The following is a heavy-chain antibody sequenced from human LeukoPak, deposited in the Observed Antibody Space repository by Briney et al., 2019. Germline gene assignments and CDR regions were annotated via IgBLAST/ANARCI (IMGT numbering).Heavy chain of an antibody. D-gene: IGHD3-3*01. CDR2: ISYDGSNK. CDR3: ARDGVLRFLEWLSYFDY. V-gene: IGHV3-30-3*01. CDR1: GFTFSSYA. J-gene: IGHJ4*02. Sequence: GGSLRLSCAASGFTFSSYAMHWVRQAPGKGLEWVAVISYDGSNKYYADSVKGRFTISRDNSKSTLYLQMNSLRAEDTAVYYCARDGVLRFLEWLSYFDYWGQGTLVTVSS.